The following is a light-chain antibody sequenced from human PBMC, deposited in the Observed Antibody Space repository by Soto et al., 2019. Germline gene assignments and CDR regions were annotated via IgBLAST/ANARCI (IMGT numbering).Light chain of an antibody. V-gene: IGLV2-14*01. J-gene: IGLJ1*01. Sequence: QSVLTQPASVSGSPGQSITISCTGTSSDVGGYNYVSWYQQHPGKAPKLMIYDVSNRPSGVSNRFSGSKSGNTASLTISGLQAEDEADYYCSSYAGSNNQVFGTGTKVTVL. CDR3: SSYAGSNNQV. CDR2: DVS. CDR1: SSDVGGYNY.